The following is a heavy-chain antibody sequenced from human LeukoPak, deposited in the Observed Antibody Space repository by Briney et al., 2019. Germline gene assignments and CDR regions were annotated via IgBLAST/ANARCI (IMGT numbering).Heavy chain of an antibody. D-gene: IGHD2-21*01. CDR3: AAYEGSDYYYMDV. CDR1: GFTVSSNY. Sequence: GGSLRLSCAASGFTVSSNYMSWVRQAPGKGLEWVSVIYSGGSTYYADSVKGRFTISRDNSKNTLYLQMNSLRAEDTAVYYCAAYEGSDYYYMDVWGKGTTVTVSS. J-gene: IGHJ6*03. CDR2: IYSGGST. V-gene: IGHV3-53*01.